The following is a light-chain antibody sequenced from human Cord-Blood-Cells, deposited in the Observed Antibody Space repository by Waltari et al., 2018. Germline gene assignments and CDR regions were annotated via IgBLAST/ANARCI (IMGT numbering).Light chain of an antibody. V-gene: IGKV1-5*03. CDR2: KAS. Sequence: IQMKQPPSTLSASVAVRVTTTCRASQSISSWLAWYQQKPGKAPKLLIYKASSLESGVPSRFSGSGSGTEFTLTISSLQPDDFATYYCQQYNSYSWTFGQGTKVEIK. J-gene: IGKJ1*01. CDR3: QQYNSYSWT. CDR1: QSISSW.